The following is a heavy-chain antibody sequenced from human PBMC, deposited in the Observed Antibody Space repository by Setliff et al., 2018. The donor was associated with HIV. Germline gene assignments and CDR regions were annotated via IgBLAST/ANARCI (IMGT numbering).Heavy chain of an antibody. J-gene: IGHJ6*03. CDR2: IRSDETNK. CDR3: ARISVASRYNSDMDV. Sequence: LRLSCEASGFIFSTYGMHWVRQAPGKGLEWVAFIRSDETNKYYSDSVKGRFTISRDTSKNTLFLQINSLRPEDTAVYYCARISVASRYNSDMDVWGKGTTVTV. CDR1: GFIFSTYG. V-gene: IGHV3-30*02. D-gene: IGHD5-12*01.